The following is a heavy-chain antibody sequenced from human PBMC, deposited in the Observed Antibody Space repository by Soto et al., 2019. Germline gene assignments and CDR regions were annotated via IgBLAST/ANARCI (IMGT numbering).Heavy chain of an antibody. V-gene: IGHV3-23*01. CDR1: GFTFSSYD. Sequence: PGGSLSLSCAASGFTFSSYDMSWVRQAPGKGLEWVSAVTGSGGSTYYADSVKGRFTISRDNSKNTLYLQMNSLRAEDTAVYYCAKEFRITMIVAVPTRYDAFDIWGQGTMVTVSS. CDR2: VTGSGGST. D-gene: IGHD3-22*01. CDR3: AKEFRITMIVAVPTRYDAFDI. J-gene: IGHJ3*02.